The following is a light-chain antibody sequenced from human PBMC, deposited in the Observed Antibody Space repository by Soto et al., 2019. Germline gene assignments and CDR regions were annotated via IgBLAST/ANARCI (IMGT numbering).Light chain of an antibody. CDR3: QQYNNWPPYT. CDR1: QSVSSN. J-gene: IGKJ2*01. V-gene: IGKV3-15*01. Sequence: EMVMTQSPATLSVSPGETATLSCRASQSVSSNLAWYQQKPGQAPRLLIYGASTRATGIPARFSGSGSGTEFTLTISSLQSEDFAVYYCQQYNNWPPYTFGQGTKVDIK. CDR2: GAS.